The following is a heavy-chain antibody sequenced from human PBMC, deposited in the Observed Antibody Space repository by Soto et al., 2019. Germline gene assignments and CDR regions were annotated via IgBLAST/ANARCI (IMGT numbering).Heavy chain of an antibody. J-gene: IGHJ4*02. CDR3: AKSPTGGWYSNFDY. D-gene: IGHD6-19*01. Sequence: LRLSCAASGFTFSSYAMSWVRQAPGKGLEWVSAISGSGGSTYYADSVKGRFTISRDNSKNTLYLQMNSLRAEDTAVYYCAKSPTGGWYSNFDYWAQGTLVTVSS. CDR1: GFTFSSYA. V-gene: IGHV3-23*01. CDR2: ISGSGGST.